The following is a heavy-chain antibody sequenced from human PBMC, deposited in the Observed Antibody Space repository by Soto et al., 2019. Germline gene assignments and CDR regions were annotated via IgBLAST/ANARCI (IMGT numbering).Heavy chain of an antibody. CDR3: ASSGVAALDS. V-gene: IGHV3-21*06. CDR2: ITSKSTYI. CDR1: GFTFRDYS. Sequence: EVQLVESGGGLVQPGGSLRLSCAASGFTFRDYSLNWVRQAPGKGLEWVSSITSKSTYIYYADSVKGRFTISRDNAKSSLYLQLDSLRADDTAVYFCASSGVAALDSWGQGTMVTVSS. D-gene: IGHD2-8*01. J-gene: IGHJ5*01.